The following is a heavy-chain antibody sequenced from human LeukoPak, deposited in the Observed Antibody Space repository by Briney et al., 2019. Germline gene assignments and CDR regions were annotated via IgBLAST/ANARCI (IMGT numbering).Heavy chain of an antibody. CDR3: ARGNADSSSLAWFDP. V-gene: IGHV1-8*01. CDR2: MNPNSGNT. J-gene: IGHJ5*02. CDR1: GYTFTSYD. D-gene: IGHD6-6*01. Sequence: ASVKVSCKASGYTFTSYDINWVRQATGQGLEWMGWMNPNSGNTGYVQKFQGRVTMTRNTSISTAYMELSSLRSEDTAVYYCARGNADSSSLAWFDPWGQGTLVTVSS.